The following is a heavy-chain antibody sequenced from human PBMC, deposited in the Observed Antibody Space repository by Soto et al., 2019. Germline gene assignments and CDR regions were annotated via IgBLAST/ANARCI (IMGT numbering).Heavy chain of an antibody. V-gene: IGHV4-31*03. CDR1: GGSISSGGYY. Sequence: QVQLQESGPGLVKRSQTLSLTCTVSGGSISSGGYYWSWIRQHPGKGLEWIGYIYYSGSTYYNPSLKSRVTISVDTSKNQFSLKLSSVTAADTAVYYCARCGITIFGVVIAFDYWGQGTLVTVSS. D-gene: IGHD3-3*01. CDR2: IYYSGST. CDR3: ARCGITIFGVVIAFDY. J-gene: IGHJ4*02.